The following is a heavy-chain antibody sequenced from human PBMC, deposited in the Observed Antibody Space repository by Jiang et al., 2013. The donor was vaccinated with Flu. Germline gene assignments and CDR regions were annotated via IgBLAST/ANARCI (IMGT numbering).Heavy chain of an antibody. V-gene: IGHV3-33*01. D-gene: IGHD3-22*01. CDR3: ARTIDYYDSSGYSGTREFDY. Sequence: VQLVESGGGVVQPGRSLRLSCAASGFTFSSYGMHWVRQAPGKGLEWVAVIWYDGSNKYYADSVKGRFTISRDNSKNTLYLQMNSLRAEDTAVYYCARTIDYYDSSGYSGTREFDYWGQGTLVTVSS. CDR1: GFTFSSYG. CDR2: IWYDGSNK. J-gene: IGHJ4*02.